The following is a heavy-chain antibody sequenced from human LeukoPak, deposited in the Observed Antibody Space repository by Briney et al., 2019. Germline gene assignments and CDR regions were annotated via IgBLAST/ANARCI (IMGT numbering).Heavy chain of an antibody. D-gene: IGHD2/OR15-2a*01. CDR2: IWYDESNK. CDR1: GFTFSSYG. J-gene: IGHJ3*02. V-gene: IGHV3-33*01. CDR3: AREDPSVNDAFDI. Sequence: GRSLRLSCAASGFTFSSYGMHWVRQVPGKGLEWVAGIWYDESNKYYAYSVEGRFTISRDNSKNTLDLEMNSLRAEDTAVYYCAREDPSVNDAFDIWGQGTMVTVSS.